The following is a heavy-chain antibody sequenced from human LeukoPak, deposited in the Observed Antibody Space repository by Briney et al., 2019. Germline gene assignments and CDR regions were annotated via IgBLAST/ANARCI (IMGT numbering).Heavy chain of an antibody. J-gene: IGHJ5*02. CDR3: ARDENRDSSGYYYVSWFDP. V-gene: IGHV3-48*04. CDR2: LSSGGSTI. Sequence: GGSLRLSCAASGFTFSSYSMNWVRQAPGKGLEWVSYLSSGGSTIYYAHSVKGRFTISRDNANNSLYLQMNSLRAEDTAVYYCARDENRDSSGYYYVSWFDPWCQGTLVTVSS. CDR1: GFTFSSYS. D-gene: IGHD3-22*01.